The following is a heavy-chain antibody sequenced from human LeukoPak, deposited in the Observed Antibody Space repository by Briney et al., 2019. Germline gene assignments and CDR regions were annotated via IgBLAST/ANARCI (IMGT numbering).Heavy chain of an antibody. J-gene: IGHJ5*02. CDR2: IRSKAYGGTT. Sequence: GGSLRLSCTASGFTFGDYAMSWFRQAPGKGLEWVGFIRSKAYGGTTEYAASVKGRFTISRDDSRSIAYLQMNSLKTEDTAVYYCTRSRPARWFDPWGQGTLVTVSS. CDR3: TRSRPARWFDP. D-gene: IGHD6-6*01. CDR1: GFTFGDYA. V-gene: IGHV3-49*03.